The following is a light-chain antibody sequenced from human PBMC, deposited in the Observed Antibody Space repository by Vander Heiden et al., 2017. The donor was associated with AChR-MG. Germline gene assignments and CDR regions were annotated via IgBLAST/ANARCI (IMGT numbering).Light chain of an antibody. J-gene: IGLJ1*01. Sequence: HSALTQPASVSGSPGQSLTIPCPGTSSDVGGYNYVSWYQQHPGKAPKLMIYDVSKRPAGVSNRFSGSKSGNTASLTIAGLQAEDEADYYCSSYTSSSTFYVFGTGTKVTVL. CDR3: SSYTSSSTFYV. CDR2: DVS. CDR1: SSDVGGYNY. V-gene: IGLV2-14*01.